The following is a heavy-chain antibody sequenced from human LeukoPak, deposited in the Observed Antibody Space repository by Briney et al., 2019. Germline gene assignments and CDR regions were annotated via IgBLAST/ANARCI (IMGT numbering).Heavy chain of an antibody. CDR2: IYYSGST. CDR1: GDSISSSSYY. CDR3: ARGVHLGDLHDAFDI. D-gene: IGHD3-10*01. J-gene: IGHJ3*02. V-gene: IGHV4-39*07. Sequence: SETLSLTCTVSGDSISSSSYYWGWIRQPPGKGLEWIGSIYYSGSTYYNPSLKSRVTISVDTSKNQFSLKLSSVTAADTAVYYCARGVHLGDLHDAFDIWGQGTMVTVSS.